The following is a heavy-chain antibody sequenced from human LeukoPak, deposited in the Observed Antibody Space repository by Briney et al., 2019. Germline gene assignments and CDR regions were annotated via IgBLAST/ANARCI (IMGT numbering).Heavy chain of an antibody. CDR3: ARGRVSSSTWYSTYYYYFYMDV. J-gene: IGHJ6*03. CDR1: GGSINSGSFY. D-gene: IGHD6-13*01. CDR2: IYTSGST. Sequence: SETLSLTCTVSGGSINSGSFYWSWIRQAAGKGLEWIGRIYTSGSTNYNPSLKSRVTISVDTSKNQFSLKLSSVTAADTAVYFCARGRVSSSTWYSTYYYYFYMDVWGKGTTVTVSS. V-gene: IGHV4-61*02.